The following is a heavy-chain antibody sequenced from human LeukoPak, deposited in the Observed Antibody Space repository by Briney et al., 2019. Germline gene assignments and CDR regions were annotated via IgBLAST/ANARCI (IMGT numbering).Heavy chain of an antibody. CDR2: IYTGGST. CDR3: ARDPVGATTPYYFDY. Sequence: GGSLRLSCAASGFTVTSNYMSWVRQAPGKGLEWVSVIYTGGSTHYADSVKGRFTISRDNSKNTLYLEMNSLRADDTAVYYCARDPVGATTPYYFDYWGQGALVTVSP. CDR1: GFTVTSNY. D-gene: IGHD1-26*01. J-gene: IGHJ4*02. V-gene: IGHV3-66*01.